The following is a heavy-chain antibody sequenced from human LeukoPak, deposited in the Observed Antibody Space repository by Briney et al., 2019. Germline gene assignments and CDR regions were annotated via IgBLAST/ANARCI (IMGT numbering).Heavy chain of an antibody. CDR1: GGSISNYY. J-gene: IGHJ6*03. CDR2: IYTSGSI. V-gene: IGHV4-4*07. D-gene: IGHD1-1*01. Sequence: SETLSLTCTVSGGSISNYYWSWMRQPAGKGLEWIGHIYTSGSINYNPSLKSRVTMSVDTTKKHFSLKLSSVTAADTAVYYCARGRVSSSTWYSTYYYYFYMDVWGKGTTVTVSS. CDR3: ARGRVSSSTWYSTYYYYFYMDV.